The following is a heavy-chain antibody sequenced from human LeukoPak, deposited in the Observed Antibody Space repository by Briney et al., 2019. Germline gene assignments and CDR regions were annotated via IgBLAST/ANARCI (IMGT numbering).Heavy chain of an antibody. CDR1: GLTFSGFW. Sequence: PGGSLRLSCAASGLTFSGFWMHWVRQAPGKGLEWVSVISGGGGTTYYAESVKGRFTISRDNSKKTLYLQMNSLRAEDTAVYYCAKAGGGMAAMGTLGASDTWGQGTMVTVSS. D-gene: IGHD5-24*01. CDR2: ISGGGGTT. V-gene: IGHV3-23*01. J-gene: IGHJ3*02. CDR3: AKAGGGMAAMGTLGASDT.